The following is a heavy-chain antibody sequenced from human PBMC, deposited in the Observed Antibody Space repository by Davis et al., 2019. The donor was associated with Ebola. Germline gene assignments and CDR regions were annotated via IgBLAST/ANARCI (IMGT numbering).Heavy chain of an antibody. D-gene: IGHD3-10*01. J-gene: IGHJ4*02. CDR1: GGSFTTYS. V-gene: IGHV1-69*02. Sequence: AASVKVSCKASGGSFTTYSISWVRQAPGQGLEWMGRIIPKLGMPNYAQKFQGRVTINADISTNTAYMELSSLRSDDTAVYYCARGGRGYYFDYWGQGTLVTVSS. CDR3: ARGGRGYYFDY. CDR2: IIPKLGMP.